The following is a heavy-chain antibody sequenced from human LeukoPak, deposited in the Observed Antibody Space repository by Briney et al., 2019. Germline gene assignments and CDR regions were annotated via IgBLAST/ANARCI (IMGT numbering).Heavy chain of an antibody. Sequence: GGSLRLSCAASGFTFTTYSMSWVRQAPGKGLEWVSYIISSSGTIHYADSVKGRFTISRDNAKNSLYLQMNSLRDEDTALYYCARGGGGAGVGSHFYFDYWGQGTLVTVSS. V-gene: IGHV3-48*02. CDR2: IISSSGTI. CDR1: GFTFTTYS. D-gene: IGHD1-26*01. J-gene: IGHJ4*02. CDR3: ARGGGGAGVGSHFYFDY.